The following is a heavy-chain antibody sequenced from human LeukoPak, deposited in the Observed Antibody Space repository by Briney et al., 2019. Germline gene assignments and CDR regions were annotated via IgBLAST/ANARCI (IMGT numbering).Heavy chain of an antibody. CDR3: AKDLGFSSSSIFDY. CDR2: MGGSGGST. D-gene: IGHD6-6*01. Sequence: GGSLRLSCAASRFTFSIYAMSWVRHAPGKGLEWVSVMGGSGGSTHYADSVKGQFPITRDNSKNTLYLQMNSLRAEDTAVYYCAKDLGFSSSSIFDYWGQGTLVTVSS. CDR1: RFTFSIYA. J-gene: IGHJ4*02. V-gene: IGHV3-23*01.